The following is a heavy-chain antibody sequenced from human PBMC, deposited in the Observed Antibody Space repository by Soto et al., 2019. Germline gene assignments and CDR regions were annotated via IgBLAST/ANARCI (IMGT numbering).Heavy chain of an antibody. CDR2: IRNDRSTQ. J-gene: IGHJ3*02. Sequence: PGGSLRLSCVVSGFVFSNFGMHWVRQAPDKGLKWMACIRNDRSTQYYGDSVKGRFTISRDNAKNSLYLQMNSLRDEDTAVYYCARVFPELRFLEWLFPHDAFDIWGQGTMVTV. CDR1: GFVFSNFG. CDR3: ARVFPELRFLEWLFPHDAFDI. D-gene: IGHD3-3*01. V-gene: IGHV3-30*02.